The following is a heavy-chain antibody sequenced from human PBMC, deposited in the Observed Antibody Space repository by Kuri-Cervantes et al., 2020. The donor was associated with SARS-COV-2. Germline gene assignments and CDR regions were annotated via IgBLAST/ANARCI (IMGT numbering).Heavy chain of an antibody. CDR3: ARRTRYCSSTSCDIGAFDI. Sequence: KVSCKGSGYSFTSYWVSWVRQMPGKGLEWMGIIYPGDSDTRYSPSFQGQVTISADKSISTAYLQWSSLKASDTAMYYCARRTRYCSSTSCDIGAFDIWGQGTMVTVSS. CDR1: GYSFTSYW. J-gene: IGHJ3*02. CDR2: IYPGDSDT. V-gene: IGHV5-51*01. D-gene: IGHD2-2*02.